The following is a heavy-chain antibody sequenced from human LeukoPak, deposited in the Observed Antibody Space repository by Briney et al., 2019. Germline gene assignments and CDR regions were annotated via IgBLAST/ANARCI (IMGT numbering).Heavy chain of an antibody. Sequence: ASVKVSCKASEYTFTGYYMHWVRQAPGQGLEWMGWINPNSGGTNYAQKFQGRVTMTRDTSISTAYMELSRLRSDDTAVYYCARVTYYYDSSGYYPDYWGQGTLVTVSS. J-gene: IGHJ4*02. CDR2: INPNSGGT. CDR1: EYTFTGYY. D-gene: IGHD3-22*01. CDR3: ARVTYYYDSSGYYPDY. V-gene: IGHV1-2*02.